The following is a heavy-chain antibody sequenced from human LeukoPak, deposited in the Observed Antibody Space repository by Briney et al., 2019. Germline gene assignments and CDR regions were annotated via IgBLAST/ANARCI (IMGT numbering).Heavy chain of an antibody. J-gene: IGHJ4*02. CDR1: GGSFSGYY. CDR3: ARASPSLGYFDY. V-gene: IGHV4-34*01. D-gene: IGHD3-16*01. Sequence: SETLSLTCAVYGGSFSGYYWSWIRQPPGKGLEWIGEINHSGSTNYNPSLKSRVTISVDTSKNQFSLKLSSVTAADTAVYYCARASPSLGYFDYWGQGTLVTVSS. CDR2: INHSGST.